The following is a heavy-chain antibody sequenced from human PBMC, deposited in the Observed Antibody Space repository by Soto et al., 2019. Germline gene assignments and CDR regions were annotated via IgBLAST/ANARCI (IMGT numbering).Heavy chain of an antibody. CDR3: AADRAYSSSSGY. D-gene: IGHD6-6*01. CDR1: GGSISSYY. Sequence: TLSLTCTVSGGSISSYYWSWIRQPPGKGLEWIGYIYYSGSTNYNPSLKSRVTISVDTSKNQFSLKLSSVTAADTAVYYCAADRAYSSSSGYWGQGTLVTVSS. V-gene: IGHV4-59*01. CDR2: IYYSGST. J-gene: IGHJ4*02.